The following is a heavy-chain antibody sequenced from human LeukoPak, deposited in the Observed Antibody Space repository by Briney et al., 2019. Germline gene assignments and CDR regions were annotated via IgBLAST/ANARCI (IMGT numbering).Heavy chain of an antibody. CDR1: GGTFSSYA. V-gene: IGHV1-69*13. CDR2: IIPIFGTA. D-gene: IGHD3-10*01. CDR3: ATRGVKLNWFDP. Sequence: GASVKVSCKASGGTFSSYAISWVRQAPGQGLEWMGGIIPIFGTANYAQKFQGRVTITADESTSTAYMELSSLRSEDTAVYYCATRGVKLNWFDPWGQGTLVTVSS. J-gene: IGHJ5*02.